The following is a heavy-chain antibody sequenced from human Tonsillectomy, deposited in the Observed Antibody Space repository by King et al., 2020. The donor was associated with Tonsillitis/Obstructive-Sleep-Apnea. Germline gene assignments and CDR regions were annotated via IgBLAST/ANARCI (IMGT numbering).Heavy chain of an antibody. CDR2: ISGYNGNT. V-gene: IGHV1-18*01. D-gene: IGHD3-22*01. CDR3: ARAYGSSGYYYFDY. CDR1: GYTFTSYG. Sequence: QLVQSGAEVKKPGASVKVSCKASGYTFTSYGISWGRQAPGQGLEWRGWISGYNGNTNYAQKLQGRVTMTTDTSTSTVYMELRSLRSDDTAVYYCARAYGSSGYYYFDYWGQGTLVTVSS. J-gene: IGHJ4*02.